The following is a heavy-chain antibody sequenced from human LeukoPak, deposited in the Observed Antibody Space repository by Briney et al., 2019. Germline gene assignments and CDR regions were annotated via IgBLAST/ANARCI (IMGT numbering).Heavy chain of an antibody. CDR1: GGSISSGGYY. V-gene: IGHV4-31*03. D-gene: IGHD3-10*01. CDR3: AAPLWFREGYYMDV. Sequence: PSETLSLTCTVSGGSISSGGYYWSWIRQHPGKGLEWIGYIYYSGSTYYNPSLKSRVTISVDTSKNQSSLKLSSVTAADTAVYYCAAPLWFREGYYMDVWGKGTTVTVSS. J-gene: IGHJ6*03. CDR2: IYYSGST.